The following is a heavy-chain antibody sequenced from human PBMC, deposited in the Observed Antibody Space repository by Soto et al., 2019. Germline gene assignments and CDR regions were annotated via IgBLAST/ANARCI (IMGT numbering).Heavy chain of an antibody. CDR2: ISANGQGI. D-gene: IGHD2-2*01. Sequence: GGSLRLSCAASGFTFSINALSWVRQAPGKGLEWVSAISANGQGIYYADSVRGRFSISRDNSRNTVFLHMDSLRAEDTAVYYCAKDRDYPRDQFHYWGQGTLVTVSS. V-gene: IGHV3-23*01. J-gene: IGHJ4*02. CDR3: AKDRDYPRDQFHY. CDR1: GFTFSINA.